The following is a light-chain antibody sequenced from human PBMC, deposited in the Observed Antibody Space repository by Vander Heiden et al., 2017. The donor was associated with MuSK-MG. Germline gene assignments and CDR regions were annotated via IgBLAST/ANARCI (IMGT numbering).Light chain of an antibody. Sequence: DIQMTQSPSTLSASVRDRVTIPCRASQSIGSWLAWYQQQTGKAPKLLVSKASSLESGVPSRFSGSGSGTEFTLTITSLQPDDSATYYCQQYNNYAWTFGQGTKVEIK. J-gene: IGKJ1*01. CDR1: QSIGSW. CDR2: KAS. CDR3: QQYNNYAWT. V-gene: IGKV1-5*03.